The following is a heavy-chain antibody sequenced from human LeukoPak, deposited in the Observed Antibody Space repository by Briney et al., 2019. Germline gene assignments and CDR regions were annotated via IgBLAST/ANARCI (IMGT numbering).Heavy chain of an antibody. CDR1: GGSISSSSYY. CDR2: IYYSGST. Sequence: PSETLSLTCTVSGGSISSSSYYWGWIRQPPGKGLEWIGSIYYSGSTYYNPSLKSRVTISVDTSKNQFSLKLSSVTVADTAVYYCAREGPLQYLLIYYYYYYMDVWGKGTTVTVSS. V-gene: IGHV4-39*07. J-gene: IGHJ6*03. D-gene: IGHD4-11*01. CDR3: AREGPLQYLLIYYYYYYMDV.